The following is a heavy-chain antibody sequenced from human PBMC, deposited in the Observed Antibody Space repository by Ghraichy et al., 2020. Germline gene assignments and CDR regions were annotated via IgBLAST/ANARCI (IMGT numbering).Heavy chain of an antibody. CDR1: GFTFSSYW. D-gene: IGHD6-6*01. J-gene: IGHJ4*02. CDR2: INSDGSST. V-gene: IGHV3-74*01. Sequence: SCAASGFTFSSYWMHWVRQAPGKGLVWVSRINSDGSSTSYADSVKGRFTISRDNAKNTLYLQMNSLRAEDTAVYYCAREDRSSSSEYWGQGTLVTVSS. CDR3: AREDRSSSSEY.